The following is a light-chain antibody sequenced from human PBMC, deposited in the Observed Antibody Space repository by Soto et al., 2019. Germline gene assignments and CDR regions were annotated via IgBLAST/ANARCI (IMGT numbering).Light chain of an antibody. Sequence: DIQMTQSPPALSASVGDRVTITCRARQTISSCWAWYQQKPGEAPRLLIYQASSLETEVPSRFSGSGSGTEFTLTISSLQPGDFATYFCQQYNSYSLTVGQGTKVDSK. CDR3: QQYNSYSLT. V-gene: IGKV1-5*03. J-gene: IGKJ1*01. CDR1: QTISSC. CDR2: QAS.